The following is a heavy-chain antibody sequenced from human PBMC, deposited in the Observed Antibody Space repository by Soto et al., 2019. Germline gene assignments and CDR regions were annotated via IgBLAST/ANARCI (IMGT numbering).Heavy chain of an antibody. Sequence: SQTLSLTCTVPGGSISSYYWSWIRQPAGKGLEWIGRIYTSGSTNYNPSLKSRVTMSVDTSKNQFSLKLSSVTAADTAVYYFAREPYVNYYDSSGYYYRWFDPWGQGTLVTVSS. V-gene: IGHV4-4*07. CDR1: GGSISSYY. J-gene: IGHJ5*02. CDR3: AREPYVNYYDSSGYYYRWFDP. CDR2: IYTSGST. D-gene: IGHD3-22*01.